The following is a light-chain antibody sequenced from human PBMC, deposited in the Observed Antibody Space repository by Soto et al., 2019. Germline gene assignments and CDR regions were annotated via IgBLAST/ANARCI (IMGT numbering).Light chain of an antibody. CDR3: QQYDNLLT. CDR1: QDISNS. V-gene: IGKV1-33*01. J-gene: IGKJ4*01. Sequence: DIHMTQSPSSLSASVGYRVTITCQASQDISNSLNWYQQKPGKAPKLLIYDASNLETGVPSRFSGSGSGTDFTFTISSLQPEDIATYYCQQYDNLLTFGGGTKVDIK. CDR2: DAS.